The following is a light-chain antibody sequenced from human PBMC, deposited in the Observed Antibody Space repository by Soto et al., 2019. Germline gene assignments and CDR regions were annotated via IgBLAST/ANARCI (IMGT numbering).Light chain of an antibody. CDR3: AAWDDSLSGYV. CDR1: SSNSGSNY. V-gene: IGLV1-47*02. Sequence: QSVMTQPPSASGTPGQRFTISCSGSSSNSGSNYVYLYQQLPGTAPKLLIFGNNQRPSGVPDRFSGSKSGTSASLAISGLRSEDEADYYCAAWDDSLSGYVFGTGTKVTVL. J-gene: IGLJ1*01. CDR2: GNN.